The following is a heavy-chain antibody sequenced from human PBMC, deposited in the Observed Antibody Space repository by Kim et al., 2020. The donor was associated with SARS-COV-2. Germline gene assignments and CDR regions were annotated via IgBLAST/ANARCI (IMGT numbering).Heavy chain of an antibody. CDR1: GFTFSSYA. J-gene: IGHJ4*02. D-gene: IGHD6-19*01. V-gene: IGHV3-23*01. CDR3: GRGVWEKQWLVPHFDY. CDR2: ISGSGGST. Sequence: GGSLRLSCAASGFTFSSYAMSWVRQAPGKGLEWVSAISGSGGSTYYADSVKGRFTISRDNSKNTLYLQMNSLRAEDTAVYYCGRGVWEKQWLVPHFDYWGQGTLVTVSS.